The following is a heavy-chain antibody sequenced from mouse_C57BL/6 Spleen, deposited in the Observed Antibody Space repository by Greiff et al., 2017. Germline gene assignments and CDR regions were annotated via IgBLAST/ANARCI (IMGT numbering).Heavy chain of an antibody. D-gene: IGHD1-1*01. J-gene: IGHJ2*01. CDR2: IDPSASYT. V-gene: IGHV1-59*01. CDR1: GYTFTSYW. Sequence: QVHVKQSGAELVRPGTSVKLSCKASGYTFTSYWMHWVKQRPGQGLEWIGVIDPSASYTNYNQKFKGKATLTVDTSSSTAYMQLSSLTSEDSAVDYCARSRQGYGSSYESYVDYWGQGTTLTVSS. CDR3: ARSRQGYGSSYESYVDY.